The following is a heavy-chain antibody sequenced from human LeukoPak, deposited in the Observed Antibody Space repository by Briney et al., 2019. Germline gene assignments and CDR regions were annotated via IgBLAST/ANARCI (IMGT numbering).Heavy chain of an antibody. Sequence: ASVKVSCKASGGTFSSYAISWVRQAPGQGLEWMGRMNPNSGSTGYAQKFQGRVTMTRNTSISTAYMELSSLRSEDTAVYYCAREGLYGLAFDIWGQGTMVTVSS. D-gene: IGHD2-8*01. V-gene: IGHV1-8*02. J-gene: IGHJ3*02. CDR3: AREGLYGLAFDI. CDR2: MNPNSGST. CDR1: GGTFSSYA.